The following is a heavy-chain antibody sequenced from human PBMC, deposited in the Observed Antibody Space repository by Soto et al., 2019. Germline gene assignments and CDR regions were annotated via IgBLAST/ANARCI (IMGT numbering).Heavy chain of an antibody. V-gene: IGHV4-59*01. CDR2: IYYSGST. Sequence: QVQLQESGPGLVKPSETLSLTCTVSGGSISSYYWSWIRQPPGKGLEWIGYIYYSGSTNYNPSLKSRVTISVDTSNNQCSLKLSSVTAADTAVYYCARAHYGDYVDYWGQGTLVTVSS. J-gene: IGHJ4*02. CDR1: GGSISSYY. D-gene: IGHD4-17*01. CDR3: ARAHYGDYVDY.